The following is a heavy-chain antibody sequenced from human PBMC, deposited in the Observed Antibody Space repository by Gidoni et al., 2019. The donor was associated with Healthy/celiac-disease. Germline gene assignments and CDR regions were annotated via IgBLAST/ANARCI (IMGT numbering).Heavy chain of an antibody. V-gene: IGHV4-39*01. D-gene: IGHD6-13*01. Sequence: QLQLQESGPGLVKPSETLSLTCTVSGGSISSSSYYWGWIRQPPGKGLEWIGSIYYSGSTYYNPSLKSRVTISVDTSKNQFSLKLSSVTAADTAVYYCARPMDLAAAGTWGAPLDYYYGMDVWGQGTTVTVSS. CDR2: IYYSGST. CDR1: GGSISSSSYY. CDR3: ARPMDLAAAGTWGAPLDYYYGMDV. J-gene: IGHJ6*02.